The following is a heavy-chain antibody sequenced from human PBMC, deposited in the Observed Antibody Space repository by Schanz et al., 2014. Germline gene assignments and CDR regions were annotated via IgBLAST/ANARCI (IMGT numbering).Heavy chain of an antibody. J-gene: IGHJ4*02. CDR1: GFTFSSYA. CDR3: AKLSSSGRLAGYFDY. V-gene: IGHV3-30-3*01. Sequence: QVQLVESGGGVVQPGRSLRLSCAASGFTFSSYAMHWVRQAPGKGLEWVAVISYDGRNKYYAGSVKGRFSISRDYSKNTLYLQMSSLRAEDTAIYYCAKLSSSGRLAGYFDYWGQGALVTVSS. D-gene: IGHD6-19*01. CDR2: ISYDGRNK.